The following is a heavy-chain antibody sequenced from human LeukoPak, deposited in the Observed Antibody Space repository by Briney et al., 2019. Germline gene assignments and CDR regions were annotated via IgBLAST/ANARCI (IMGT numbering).Heavy chain of an antibody. J-gene: IGHJ4*02. Sequence: GRSLRLSCVGSGFTFASNCMHWGRQAPGKGLEWVGVIYYEGSEQYYAESVKGRFTRSRDNPKNTLYLQMNSMRVEITATYNCARWGAGRTADYWGQGSQVTVSS. V-gene: IGHV3-33*01. CDR1: GFTFASNC. CDR3: ARWGAGRTADY. CDR2: IYYEGSEQ. D-gene: IGHD1-26*01.